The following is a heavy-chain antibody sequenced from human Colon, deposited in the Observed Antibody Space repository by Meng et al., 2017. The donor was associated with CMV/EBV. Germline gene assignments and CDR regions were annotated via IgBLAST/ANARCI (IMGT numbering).Heavy chain of an antibody. D-gene: IGHD2-2*01. V-gene: IGHV3-48*03. CDR2: ISSSGSTI. CDR1: GFTFSSYE. CDR3: VKNNDKYQYGRGYFLY. J-gene: IGHJ4*02. Sequence: GESLKISCAASGFTFSSYEMNWVRQAPGKGLEWVSYISSSGSTIYYADSVKGRFTISRENAKNSLYLQMNSLRAGDTAVYYCVKNNDKYQYGRGYFLYWGQGTLVTVSS.